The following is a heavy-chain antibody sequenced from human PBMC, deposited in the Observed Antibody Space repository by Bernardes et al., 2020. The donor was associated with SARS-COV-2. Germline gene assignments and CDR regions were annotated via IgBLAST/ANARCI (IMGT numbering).Heavy chain of an antibody. D-gene: IGHD6-6*01. CDR2: IRSSSSYI. Sequence: GSMRLSWAASGFTFSSYSMNWVRQAPGKGLEWVSSIRSSSSYIYYADSVKGRFTISRDNAKNSLYLQMNSLRAEDTAVYYCARVSWSIPAPGYGMDVWGQGTPVTVSS. V-gene: IGHV3-21*01. CDR1: GFTFSSYS. J-gene: IGHJ6*02. CDR3: ARVSWSIPAPGYGMDV.